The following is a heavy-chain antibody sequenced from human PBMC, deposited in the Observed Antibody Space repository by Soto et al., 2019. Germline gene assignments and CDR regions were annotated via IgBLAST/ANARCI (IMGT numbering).Heavy chain of an antibody. V-gene: IGHV3-49*03. Sequence: GGSLRLSCAASGFTFSNAWMSWFRQAPGKGLEWVGFIRSKAYGGTTEYAASVKGRFTISRDDSKSIAYLQMNSLKTEDTAVYYCTRDRYSSSWYAGYYFDYWGQGTLVTVSS. J-gene: IGHJ4*02. CDR2: IRSKAYGGTT. D-gene: IGHD6-13*01. CDR1: GFTFSNAW. CDR3: TRDRYSSSWYAGYYFDY.